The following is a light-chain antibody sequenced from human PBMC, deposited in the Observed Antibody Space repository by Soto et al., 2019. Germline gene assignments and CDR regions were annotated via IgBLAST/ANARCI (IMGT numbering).Light chain of an antibody. CDR3: QHYDNFPVT. CDR2: EAS. CDR1: QDISNY. Sequence: DIQMTQSPSSLSASVGDRVTITCPASQDISNYLNWYRQRAGKAPQLLIYEASNLQTGVSSRFSGSGSGTDFTFTISSLQPEDIATYYCQHYDNFPVTFGGGTKVEIK. V-gene: IGKV1-33*01. J-gene: IGKJ4*01.